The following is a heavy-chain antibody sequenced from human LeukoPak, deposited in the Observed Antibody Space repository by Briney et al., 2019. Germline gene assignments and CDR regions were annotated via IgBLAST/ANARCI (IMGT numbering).Heavy chain of an antibody. V-gene: IGHV3-23*01. J-gene: IGHJ4*02. CDR1: GFTFSSYA. Sequence: GGSLRLSCAASGFTFSSYAMSWVRRAPGQGLEWVSAISGSGGSTYYADSVKGRFTISRDNSKNTLYLQMNSLRAEDTAVYYCAKVYIEGATYPFDYWGQGTLVTVSS. CDR2: ISGSGGST. CDR3: AKVYIEGATYPFDY. D-gene: IGHD1-26*01.